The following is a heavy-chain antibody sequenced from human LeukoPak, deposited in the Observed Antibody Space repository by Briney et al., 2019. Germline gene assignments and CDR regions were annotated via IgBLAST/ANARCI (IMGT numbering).Heavy chain of an antibody. V-gene: IGHV3-23*01. D-gene: IGHD1-26*01. J-gene: IGHJ4*02. CDR3: AKNPFTSYTGYFDY. CDR1: GITFSSYA. Sequence: QAGGSLRLSCAASGITFSSYAMSWVRQAPGKGLEWVSAISGSGGSTYYADSVKGRFTISRDNSKNTLYLQMNSLRAEDTAVYYCAKNPFTSYTGYFDYWGQGTLVTVSS. CDR2: ISGSGGST.